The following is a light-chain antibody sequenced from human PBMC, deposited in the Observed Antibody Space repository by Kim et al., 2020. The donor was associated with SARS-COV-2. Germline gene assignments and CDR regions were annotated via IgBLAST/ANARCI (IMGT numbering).Light chain of an antibody. CDR1: QSITTF. CDR3: QQSYSSPYT. J-gene: IGKJ2*01. CDR2: AAS. Sequence: SASVGGRVTITCRASQSITTFLNWYQQKPGKAPKLLMYAASSLHSGVPSRFSGSGSGTDFTLTISSLQPEDFATYYCQQSYSSPYTFAQGTKLEIK. V-gene: IGKV1-39*01.